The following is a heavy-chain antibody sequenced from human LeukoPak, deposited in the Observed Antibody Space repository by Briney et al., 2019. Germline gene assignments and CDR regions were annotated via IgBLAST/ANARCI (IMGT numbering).Heavy chain of an antibody. J-gene: IGHJ4*02. Sequence: PGRSLRLSCAASGFTFSSYGMHWVRQAPGKGLEWVAVISYDGSNKYYADSVKGRFTISRDNSKNTLYLQMNSLRAEDTAVYYCAKDVLMVYAYDYWGQGTLVTVSS. CDR2: ISYDGSNK. V-gene: IGHV3-30*18. CDR3: AKDVLMVYAYDY. D-gene: IGHD2-8*01. CDR1: GFTFSSYG.